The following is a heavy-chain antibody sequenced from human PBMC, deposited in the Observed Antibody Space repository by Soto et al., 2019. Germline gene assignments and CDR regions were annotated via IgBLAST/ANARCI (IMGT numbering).Heavy chain of an antibody. CDR3: ARATIFGVDPPYYFHY. J-gene: IGHJ4*02. CDR1: GFTFSSYS. Sequence: EVQLVESGGGLVKPGGSLRLSCAASGFTFSSYSMNWVRQAPGKGLEWVSSISSSSSYIYYADSVKGRFTISRDNAKNSLYLQMNSLRAEDTAVYYCARATIFGVDPPYYFHYWGQGTLVTVSS. CDR2: ISSSSSYI. D-gene: IGHD3-3*02. V-gene: IGHV3-21*01.